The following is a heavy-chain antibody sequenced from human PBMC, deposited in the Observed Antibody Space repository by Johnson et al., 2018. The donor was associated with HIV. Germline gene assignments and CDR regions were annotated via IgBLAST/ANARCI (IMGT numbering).Heavy chain of an antibody. CDR1: GFTVSSNY. Sequence: MQLVESGGGVVQPGRSLRLSCAASGFTVSSNYMSWVRQAPGKGLEWVSVIYSGGSTYYADSVKGRFTISRDDSRNTLHLQMNSLRAEDTAVYYCARESNGDYVAFDIWGQGTMVTVSS. CDR3: ARESNGDYVAFDI. CDR2: IYSGGST. D-gene: IGHD4-17*01. J-gene: IGHJ3*02. V-gene: IGHV3-66*01.